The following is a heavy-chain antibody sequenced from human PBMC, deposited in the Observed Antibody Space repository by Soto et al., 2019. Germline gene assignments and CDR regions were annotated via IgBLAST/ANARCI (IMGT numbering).Heavy chain of an antibody. J-gene: IGHJ4*02. CDR3: APYYNYWKI. CDR1: GYNFARSS. V-gene: IGHV5-51*01. D-gene: IGHD3-3*01. Sequence: EVQLVQSGAEVKKPGESLRISCKASGYNFARSSIGWVRQMPGKGLEWVAIIYPGSSEITYSPSFQGRVIISAAMSISTAYLQWSSLKASDTAIYYCAPYYNYWKIWGQGTLVTVSS. CDR2: IYPGSSEI.